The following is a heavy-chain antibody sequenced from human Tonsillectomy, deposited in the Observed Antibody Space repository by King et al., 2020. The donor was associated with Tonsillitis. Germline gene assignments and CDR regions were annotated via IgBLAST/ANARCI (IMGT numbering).Heavy chain of an antibody. V-gene: IGHV3-30*18. CDR1: GFTFRSYG. D-gene: IGHD3-22*01. Sequence: QLVQSGGGVVQPGRSLRLSCAASGFTFRSYGMHWVRQAPGKGRGWGAFISNEGINKNYPNSEKGRFTISRDNSKNTLYLQMSSLRADDTAVYYCAKRGNYYDSSGYFYFDYWGQGTLVTVSS. CDR3: AKRGNYYDSSGYFYFDY. CDR2: ISNEGINK. J-gene: IGHJ4*02.